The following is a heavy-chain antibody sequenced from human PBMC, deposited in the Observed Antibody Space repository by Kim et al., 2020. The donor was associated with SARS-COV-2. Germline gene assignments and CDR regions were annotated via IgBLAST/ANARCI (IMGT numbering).Heavy chain of an antibody. D-gene: IGHD2-2*01. CDR3: ARDGGYCSSTSCFWFDP. Sequence: LKSRVTMSVDTSKNQFSLRLSSVPAADTAVYYCARDGGYCSSTSCFWFDPWGQGTLVTVSS. J-gene: IGHJ5*02. V-gene: IGHV4-4*06.